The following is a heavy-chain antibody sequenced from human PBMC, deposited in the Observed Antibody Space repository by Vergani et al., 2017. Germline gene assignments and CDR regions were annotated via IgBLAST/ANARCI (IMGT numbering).Heavy chain of an antibody. D-gene: IGHD3-22*01. V-gene: IGHV5-51*01. Sequence: EVQLVQSGADVKKPGESLKISCQISWYSFTNYWIGWVRQMPGKGLEWMGIIHPADSDTRYSPSFQGQVTISVDKSISTAFLQRSSLRASDSAIYYCARLYGRDSSGSKYFDYWGQGTLVTVSS. CDR3: ARLYGRDSSGSKYFDY. J-gene: IGHJ4*02. CDR2: IHPADSDT. CDR1: WYSFTNYW.